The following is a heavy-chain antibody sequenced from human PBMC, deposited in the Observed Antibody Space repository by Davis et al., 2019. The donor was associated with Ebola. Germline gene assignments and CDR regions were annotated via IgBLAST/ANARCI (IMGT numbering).Heavy chain of an antibody. CDR1: GGTFSSYA. CDR3: ASSTLVVIASRTIDAFDI. J-gene: IGHJ3*02. Sequence: SVKVSCKASGGTFSSYAISWVRQAPGQALEWMGWITPFNGNTNYAQKFQDRVTITRDRSMSTAYMELSSLRSEDTAMYYCASSTLVVIASRTIDAFDIWGQGTMVTVSS. V-gene: IGHV1-45*02. D-gene: IGHD2-21*01. CDR2: ITPFNGNT.